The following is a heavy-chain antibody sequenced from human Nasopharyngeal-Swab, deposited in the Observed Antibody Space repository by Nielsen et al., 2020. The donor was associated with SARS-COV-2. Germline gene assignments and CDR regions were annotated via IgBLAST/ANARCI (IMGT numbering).Heavy chain of an antibody. V-gene: IGHV3-9*01. J-gene: IGHJ4*02. D-gene: IGHD3-10*01. CDR1: GFTFDDYA. Sequence: SLKISCAASGFTFDDYAMHWVRQAPGKGLEWVSGISWNSSTIYYADSVKGRFTISRDNAKNSLYLQMNSLRDEDTAVYYCARDGSGSYYLDYWGQGTLVTVSS. CDR2: ISWNSSTI. CDR3: ARDGSGSYYLDY.